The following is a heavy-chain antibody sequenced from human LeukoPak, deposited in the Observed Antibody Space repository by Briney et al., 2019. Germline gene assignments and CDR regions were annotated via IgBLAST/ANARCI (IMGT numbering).Heavy chain of an antibody. CDR1: GFTISSYS. D-gene: IGHD5-18*01. CDR3: SRLRGYSYGYADY. CDR2: ISSSGSTI. V-gene: IGHV3-48*04. Sequence: GGSLRLSCAASGFTISSYSMNWVRQAPGKGLEWVSYISSSGSTIDYADSVKGRFTISRDNAKSSLYLQMNSLRAEDTAVYYCSRLRGYSYGYADYWGQGTLVIVSS. J-gene: IGHJ4*02.